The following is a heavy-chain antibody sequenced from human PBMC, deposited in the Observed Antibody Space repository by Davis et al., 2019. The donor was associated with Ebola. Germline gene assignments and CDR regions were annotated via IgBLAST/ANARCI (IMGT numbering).Heavy chain of an antibody. J-gene: IGHJ4*02. Sequence: GESLKISCAASGFTLSYYWMTWARQAPGKGLEWVANINKDGGQRNYVDSVKGRFTISRDNSKNSLYLQMNSLRAEDTAVYYCARDPPMIELGYCSGGSCYSESGYFDYWGQGTLVTVSS. V-gene: IGHV3-7*03. CDR2: INKDGGQR. D-gene: IGHD2-15*01. CDR1: GFTLSYYW. CDR3: ARDPPMIELGYCSGGSCYSESGYFDY.